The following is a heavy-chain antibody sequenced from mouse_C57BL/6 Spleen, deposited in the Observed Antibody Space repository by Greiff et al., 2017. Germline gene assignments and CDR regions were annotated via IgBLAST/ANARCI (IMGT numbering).Heavy chain of an antibody. J-gene: IGHJ4*01. CDR1: GFTFSSYA. D-gene: IGHD1-1*01. CDR3: SSDWDYGIFYAMDY. V-gene: IGHV5-4*01. CDR2: ISDGGSST. Sequence: DVHLVESGGGLVKPGGSLKLSCAASGFTFSSYAMYWVRQTPETRLEWVATISDGGSSTYYPDNVKGRFTISRDHAKNNLYLQMNHLKSEDEAMYYCSSDWDYGIFYAMDYWGQGTTVTVSS.